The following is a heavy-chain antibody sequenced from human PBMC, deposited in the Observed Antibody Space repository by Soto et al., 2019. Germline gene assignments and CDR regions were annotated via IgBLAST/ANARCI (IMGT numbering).Heavy chain of an antibody. CDR2: IYTSGST. J-gene: IGHJ5*02. D-gene: IGHD3-9*01. CDR1: GGSISSYY. CDR3: ARDTLRYFDWLANWFDP. Sequence: QVQLQESGPGLVKPSETLSLTCTVSGGSISSYYWSWIRQPAGKGLEWIGRIYTSGSTNYNPSLKSRVTISVDTSKNQYSLKLSSVTAADTAVYYCARDTLRYFDWLANWFDPWGQGTLVTVSS. V-gene: IGHV4-4*07.